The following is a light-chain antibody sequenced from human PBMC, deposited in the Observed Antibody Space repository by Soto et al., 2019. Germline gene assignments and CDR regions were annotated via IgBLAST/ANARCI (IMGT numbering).Light chain of an antibody. V-gene: IGKV3-20*01. CDR3: QQYGSSAPIT. Sequence: EIVLTQSPGTLSLPPGERATLSCRASQSVSSSYLAWYQQKPGQAPRLLIYGASIRATGIPDRFSGSGSETDFTLTISRLEPEDFALYYCQQYGSSAPITFGQGTRLEIK. CDR2: GAS. J-gene: IGKJ5*01. CDR1: QSVSSSY.